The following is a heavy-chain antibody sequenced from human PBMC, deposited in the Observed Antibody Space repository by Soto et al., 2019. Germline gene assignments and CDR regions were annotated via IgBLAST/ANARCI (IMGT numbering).Heavy chain of an antibody. CDR3: ARQPGGGGY. CDR1: GFTVSNNY. Sequence: EVQLVESGGGLIQPGGSLRLSCAVSGFTVSNNYMSWVRQAPGKGLEGVSVIYSGGYTAYGDSVKGRFTISRDNSKNTLYLKMYGRGAAAPAVFYWARQPGGGGYWGQGTLVTVSS. CDR2: IYSGGYT. D-gene: IGHD3-10*01. J-gene: IGHJ4*02. V-gene: IGHV3-53*01.